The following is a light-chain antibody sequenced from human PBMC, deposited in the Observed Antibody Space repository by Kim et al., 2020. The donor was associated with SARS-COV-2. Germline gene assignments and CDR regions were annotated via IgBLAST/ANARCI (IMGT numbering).Light chain of an antibody. CDR1: QSLSGN. CDR3: HQYNTWHT. J-gene: IGKJ2*01. CDR2: RAS. V-gene: IGKV3-15*01. Sequence: SVSPGESATLSCRASQSLSGNLAWYQQKPGQAPRLLIYRASTRAAGVPDRFSGTGSATDFTLTISSLQSEDFALYYCHQYNTWHTFGQGTKVDIK.